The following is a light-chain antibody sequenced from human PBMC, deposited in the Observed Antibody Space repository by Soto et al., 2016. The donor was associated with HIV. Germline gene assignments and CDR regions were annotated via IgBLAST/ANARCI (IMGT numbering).Light chain of an antibody. CDR1: QSISSW. CDR2: KAS. J-gene: IGKJ1*01. CDR3: QQSYNTPRT. V-gene: IGKV1-5*03. Sequence: DIQMTQSPSTLSASVGDRVTITCRASQSISSWLAWYQQKPGKAPKLLIYKASNLESGVPSRFSGSGSGTEFTLTISSLQPEDFATYYCQQSYNTPRTFGQGTMVEIK.